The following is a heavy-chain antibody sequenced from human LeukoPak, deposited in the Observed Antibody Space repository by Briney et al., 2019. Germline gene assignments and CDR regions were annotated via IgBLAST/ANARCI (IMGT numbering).Heavy chain of an antibody. Sequence: GGSLRLSCAASGFTFDDYAMHWVRQAPGKGLEWVSGISWNSGSIGYADSVKGRFTISRDNAKNSLYLQMNSLRAEDTAVYYCAKDRPNGMDVWGQGTTVTVSS. CDR3: AKDRPNGMDV. CDR2: ISWNSGSI. J-gene: IGHJ6*02. CDR1: GFTFDDYA. V-gene: IGHV3-9*01.